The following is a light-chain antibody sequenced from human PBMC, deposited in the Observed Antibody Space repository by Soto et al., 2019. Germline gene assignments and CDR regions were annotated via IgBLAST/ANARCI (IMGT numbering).Light chain of an antibody. V-gene: IGLV1-40*01. CDR2: GNS. Sequence: QSALTQPPSVSGAPGQRVTISCTGSSSNIGAGYDVHWYQQLPGTAPKLLIYGNSNRPSGVPDRFSGSKSGTSASLAITGLQAEDEADYYGQSYDSSLSAYVFGTGPKVTVL. CDR1: SSNIGAGYD. J-gene: IGLJ1*01. CDR3: QSYDSSLSAYV.